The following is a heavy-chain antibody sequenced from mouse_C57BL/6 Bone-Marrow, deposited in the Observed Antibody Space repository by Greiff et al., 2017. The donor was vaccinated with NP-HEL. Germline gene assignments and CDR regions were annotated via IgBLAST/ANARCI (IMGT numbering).Heavy chain of an antibody. J-gene: IGHJ4*01. Sequence: QVQLKESGAELVKPGASVKISCKASGYAFSSYWMNWVKQRPGKGLEWIGQIYPGDGDTNYNGKFKGKATLTADKSSSTAYMQLSSLTSEDSAVYFCARYSRERGYAMDYWGQGTSVTVSS. CDR3: ARYSRERGYAMDY. CDR2: IYPGDGDT. CDR1: GYAFSSYW. V-gene: IGHV1-80*01.